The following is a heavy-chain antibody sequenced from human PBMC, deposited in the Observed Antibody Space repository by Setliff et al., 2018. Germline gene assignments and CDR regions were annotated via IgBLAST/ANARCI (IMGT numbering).Heavy chain of an antibody. J-gene: IGHJ3*01. CDR1: GYTFSNYW. CDR2: IYAGDSDT. Sequence: PGESLKISCKGSGYTFSNYWVGWVRHMPGKGLEWMGVIYAGDSDTRYSPSFQGQVTFSADKSISTAYLQWSTLKASDTAMYYCARLGSSSWYNDVFDFWGPGTMVTVSS. V-gene: IGHV5-51*01. CDR3: ARLGSSSWYNDVFDF. D-gene: IGHD6-13*01.